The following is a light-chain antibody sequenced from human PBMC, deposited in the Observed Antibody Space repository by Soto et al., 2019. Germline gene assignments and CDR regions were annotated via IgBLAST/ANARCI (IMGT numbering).Light chain of an antibody. J-gene: IGLJ3*02. CDR1: SSDIGAYNY. V-gene: IGLV2-14*01. CDR2: EVS. Sequence: QSVLTQPASVSGSPGQSITISCTGTSSDIGAYNYVSWYQQYPGKAPKLLISEVSNRPSGVSNRFSGSKSGNTASLTISGLQAEDEANYYCTSYTTSVNWVFGGGTKLTVL. CDR3: TSYTTSVNWV.